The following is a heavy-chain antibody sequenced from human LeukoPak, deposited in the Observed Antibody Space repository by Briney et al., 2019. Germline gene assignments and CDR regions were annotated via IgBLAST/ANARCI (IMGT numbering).Heavy chain of an antibody. D-gene: IGHD1-26*01. Sequence: SVKVSCKASGGTFSSYAISWVRQAPGQGLEWMGRIIPIFGTANYAQKFQGRVTITTDESTSTAYMELSSLRSDDTAVYYCARGHPPQGGKWGQGTLVTVSS. CDR2: IIPIFGTA. CDR3: ARGHPPQGGK. J-gene: IGHJ4*02. V-gene: IGHV1-69*05. CDR1: GGTFSSYA.